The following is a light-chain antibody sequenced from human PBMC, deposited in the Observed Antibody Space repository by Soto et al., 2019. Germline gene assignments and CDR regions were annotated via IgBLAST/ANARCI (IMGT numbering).Light chain of an antibody. CDR1: GSNVGSNT. V-gene: IGLV1-44*01. Sequence: QSVLTQPPSASGTPGQRVTISCSGSGSNVGSNTVNWFQQFPGTAPKLVIYSNDQRPSGVPDRFSGSKSGTSASLAISGLHSEDEADYYCATWDDSLNGGVFGGGTKLTVL. J-gene: IGLJ3*02. CDR2: SND. CDR3: ATWDDSLNGGV.